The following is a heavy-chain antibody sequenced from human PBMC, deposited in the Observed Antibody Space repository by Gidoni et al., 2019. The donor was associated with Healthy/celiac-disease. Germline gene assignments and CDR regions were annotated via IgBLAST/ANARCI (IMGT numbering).Heavy chain of an antibody. J-gene: IGHJ4*02. CDR2: ISYDGSNK. V-gene: IGHV3-30*18. Sequence: QVQLVESGGGVVQPGRSLRLSCAASGFPFSSYGMHWVRQAPGKGLEWVAVISYDGSNKYYADSVKGRFTISRDNSKNTLYLQMNSLRAEDTAVYYCAKAGDYDFWSGPLDYWGQGTLVTVSS. CDR3: AKAGDYDFWSGPLDY. D-gene: IGHD3-3*01. CDR1: GFPFSSYG.